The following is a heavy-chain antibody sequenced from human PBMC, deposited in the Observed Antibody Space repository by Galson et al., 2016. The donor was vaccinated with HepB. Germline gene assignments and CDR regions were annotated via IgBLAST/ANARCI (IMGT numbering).Heavy chain of an antibody. CDR3: ARGLKRPYCTRASCYLRAMDV. CDR2: VNDVAGT. D-gene: IGHD2-2*01. J-gene: IGHJ6*02. Sequence: SETLSLTCSVSGGPLTNYRCSCIRQPPGKGLEWIREVNDVAGTKYRPSLKSRFAISPDTSKNHFSLNLTSVTASDTAVYFCARGLKRPYCTRASCYLRAMDVWGQGTTVTVSS. CDR1: GGPLTNYR. V-gene: IGHV4-34*01.